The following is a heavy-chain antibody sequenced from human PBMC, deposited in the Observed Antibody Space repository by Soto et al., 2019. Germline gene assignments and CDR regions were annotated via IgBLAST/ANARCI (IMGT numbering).Heavy chain of an antibody. V-gene: IGHV1-8*01. J-gene: IGHJ4*02. CDR3: ARGSNTIFGVVIRRPFDY. CDR1: GYTFTSYD. Sequence: QVQLVQSGAEVKKPGASVKVSCKASGYTFTSYDINWVRQATGQGLEWMGWMNPNSGNTGYAQKFQGRVTMTRNTSISTAYMELSSLRSEDTAVYYYARGSNTIFGVVIRRPFDYWGQGTLVTVSS. CDR2: MNPNSGNT. D-gene: IGHD3-3*01.